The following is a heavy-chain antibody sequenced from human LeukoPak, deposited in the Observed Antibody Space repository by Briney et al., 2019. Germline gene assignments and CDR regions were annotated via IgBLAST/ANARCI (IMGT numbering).Heavy chain of an antibody. Sequence: ASVKVSCKASGYTFTGYYMHWVRQAPGQGLEWMGWINPNSGGTNYAQKFQGRVTMTRDTSISTAYMELSRLRSDDTAVYYCARDLIYYDSSGYYQHDYWGPGTLVTVSS. CDR3: ARDLIYYDSSGYYQHDY. CDR2: INPNSGGT. V-gene: IGHV1-2*02. J-gene: IGHJ4*02. CDR1: GYTFTGYY. D-gene: IGHD3-22*01.